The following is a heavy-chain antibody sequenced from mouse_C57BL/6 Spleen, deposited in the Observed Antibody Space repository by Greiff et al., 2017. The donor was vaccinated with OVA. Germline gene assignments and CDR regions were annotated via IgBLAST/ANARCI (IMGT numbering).Heavy chain of an antibody. CDR1: GYTFTDYN. CDR3: AVNLYAMDY. J-gene: IGHJ4*01. V-gene: IGHV1-22*01. Sequence: VQLKQSGPELVKPGASVKMSCKASGYTFTDYNMHWVKQSHGKSLEWIGYINPNNGGTSYNQKFKGKATLTVNKSSSTAYMELRSLTSEDSAVYYCAVNLYAMDYWGQGTSVTVSS. CDR2: INPNNGGT.